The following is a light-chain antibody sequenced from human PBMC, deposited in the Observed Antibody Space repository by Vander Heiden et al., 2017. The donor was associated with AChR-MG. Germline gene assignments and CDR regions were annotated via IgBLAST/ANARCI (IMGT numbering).Light chain of an antibody. CDR1: GSNIGKNY. CDR2: RNN. Sequence: QPVLTHPPSPSATPAQTVTVSCSGSGSNIGKNYVYWYQQLQGTTPKLLVYRNNRRPSGVPDRFSGSKSGTSASLAISGLRSEDEADYYCAAWDDGLSGYVVFGGGTKLTVL. V-gene: IGLV1-47*01. J-gene: IGLJ2*01. CDR3: AAWDDGLSGYVV.